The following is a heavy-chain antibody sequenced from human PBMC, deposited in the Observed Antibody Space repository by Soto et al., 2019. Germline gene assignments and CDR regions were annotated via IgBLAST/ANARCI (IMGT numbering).Heavy chain of an antibody. J-gene: IGHJ5*02. CDR2: IYHSGNS. CDR3: GRVRGNQLLGWFDP. V-gene: IGHV4-31*03. CDR1: GGSISSGGYY. Sequence: QVQLQESGPGLVKPSQTLSLTCTVSGGSISSGGYYWSWIRQHPGKGLEWIGCIYHSGNSYYNPSLTRRVTISVDPSKNHVSLKLTSGTVAYTAVYYSGRVRGNQLLGWFDPWCKGTLVTVSS. D-gene: IGHD2-2*01.